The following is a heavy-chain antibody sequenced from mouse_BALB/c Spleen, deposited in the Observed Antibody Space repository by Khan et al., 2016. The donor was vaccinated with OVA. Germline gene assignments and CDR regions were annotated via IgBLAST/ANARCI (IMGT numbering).Heavy chain of an antibody. Sequence: EVELVESGGGLVQPGGSLKVSCVASGFTFSSYGMSWVRQTPDKRLELVATIHNYGGSTYYPDTVMGRFTVSRDNAKNTLYLQMSSLKSEDTAIYYCAREIYYGYDGTGLYAMDYWGQGTSVTVSS. D-gene: IGHD2-2*01. J-gene: IGHJ4*01. V-gene: IGHV5-6-3*01. CDR2: IHNYGGST. CDR3: AREIYYGYDGTGLYAMDY. CDR1: GFTFSSYG.